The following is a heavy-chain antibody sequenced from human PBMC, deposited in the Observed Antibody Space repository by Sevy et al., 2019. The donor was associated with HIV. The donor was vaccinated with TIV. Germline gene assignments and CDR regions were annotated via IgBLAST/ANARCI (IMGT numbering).Heavy chain of an antibody. CDR2: ISGSGGST. Sequence: GGSLRLSCAASGFTFTTYAMTWVRQAPGKGLQWVSAISGSGGSTYYADSVEGRFTISRDNSKSTLYLQMNSLTPEDTAVYYCAKRYSGTTAPHYFYYGLDVWGQGTTVTVSS. D-gene: IGHD5-12*01. CDR1: GFTFTTYA. CDR3: AKRYSGTTAPHYFYYGLDV. J-gene: IGHJ6*02. V-gene: IGHV3-23*01.